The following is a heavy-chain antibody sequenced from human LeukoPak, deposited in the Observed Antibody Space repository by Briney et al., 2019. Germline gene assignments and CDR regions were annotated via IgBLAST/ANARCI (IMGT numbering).Heavy chain of an antibody. Sequence: GASEKVSCKASGYTFTSYDINWVRQAPGQGLEWMRWMNPNSGNTGYAQKFQGRVTITRNTSISTAHMELSSLRSEDTAVYYCARGRGSGWYDGNWFDPWGPGTLVTVSS. V-gene: IGHV1-8*03. CDR1: GYTFTSYD. CDR3: ARGRGSGWYDGNWFDP. CDR2: MNPNSGNT. J-gene: IGHJ5*02. D-gene: IGHD6-19*01.